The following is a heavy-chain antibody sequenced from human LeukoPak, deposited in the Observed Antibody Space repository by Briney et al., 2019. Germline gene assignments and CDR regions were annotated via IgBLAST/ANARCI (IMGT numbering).Heavy chain of an antibody. D-gene: IGHD3-10*01. V-gene: IGHV1-18*01. CDR1: GYTFNIFA. Sequence: PGGSLRLSCKTSGYTFNIFAITWVPDAPGQGLECMGWINPHSGNTNSAQTPKGRDTLTTDTSARTPYMALRPLRSDDTAMYYCATGEAFTGSFDFWGQGTVVAVSS. CDR3: ATGEAFTGSFDF. J-gene: IGHJ4*02. CDR2: INPHSGNT.